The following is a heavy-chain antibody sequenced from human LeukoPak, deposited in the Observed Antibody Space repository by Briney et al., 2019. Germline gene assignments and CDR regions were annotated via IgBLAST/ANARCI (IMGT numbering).Heavy chain of an antibody. CDR1: GFTFSSYG. CDR2: ISYDGSNK. Sequence: PGGSLRLSCAASGFTFSSYGMHWVRQAPGKGLEWVAVISYDGSNKYYADSVKGRFTISRDNSKNTLYLQMNSLRAEDTAVYYCAKDRRGLDYWGQGTLVTVSS. CDR3: AKDRRGLDY. V-gene: IGHV3-30*18. D-gene: IGHD1-26*01. J-gene: IGHJ4*02.